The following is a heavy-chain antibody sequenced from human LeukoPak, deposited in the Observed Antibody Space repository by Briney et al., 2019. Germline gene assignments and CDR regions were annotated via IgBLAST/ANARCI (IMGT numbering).Heavy chain of an antibody. CDR3: AKGGGLGSYYNWFDP. Sequence: PGRSLRLSCAASGFTFTNYAMHWVRQAPGKGLEWVSGISWNSDTIGYADSVKGRFTISRDNAKNSLYLQMNSLRAEDTALYYCAKGGGLGSYYNWFDPWGQGTLVTVSS. CDR1: GFTFTNYA. J-gene: IGHJ5*02. V-gene: IGHV3-9*01. CDR2: ISWNSDTI. D-gene: IGHD3-10*01.